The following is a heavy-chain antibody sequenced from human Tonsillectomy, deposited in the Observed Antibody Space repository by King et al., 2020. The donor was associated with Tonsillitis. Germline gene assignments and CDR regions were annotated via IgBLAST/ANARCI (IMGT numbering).Heavy chain of an antibody. CDR3: ARGGPPSTGYYMDV. D-gene: IGHD2-8*02. J-gene: IGHJ6*03. CDR1: GFTVSSNY. Sequence: VQLVESGGGLVQPGGSLRLSCAASGFTVSSNYMSWVRQAPGKGLEWGSVIYSGGSTYYADSVKGRFTISRDNSKNTLYLQMNSLRAEDTAVYYCARGGPPSTGYYMDVWGKGTTVTVSS. CDR2: IYSGGST. V-gene: IGHV3-66*01.